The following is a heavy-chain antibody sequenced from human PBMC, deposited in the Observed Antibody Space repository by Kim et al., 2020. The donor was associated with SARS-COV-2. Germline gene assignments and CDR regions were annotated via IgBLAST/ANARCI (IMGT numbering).Heavy chain of an antibody. D-gene: IGHD5-12*01. CDR3: IRGYPFYFDY. J-gene: IGHJ4*02. Sequence: ATLYADTVKDRFTISRDDSKNTVYLHMNSLKTEDTAVYYCIRGYPFYFDYWGQGSLVTVSS. CDR2: AT. V-gene: IGHV3-73*01.